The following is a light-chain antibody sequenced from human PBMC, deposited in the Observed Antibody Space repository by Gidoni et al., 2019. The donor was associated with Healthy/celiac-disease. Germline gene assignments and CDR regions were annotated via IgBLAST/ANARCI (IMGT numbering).Light chain of an antibody. CDR1: SSDVGGYNY. Sequence: QSALTQPASVSGSPGQSITISCTGTSSDVGGYNYVSLYQQHPGKAPKLMIYEVSTRPSGVSNRFSGSKSGNTASLTISGLQAEDEADYYCSSYTSSSTLGVFGGGTKLTVL. V-gene: IGLV2-14*01. CDR2: EVS. J-gene: IGLJ3*02. CDR3: SSYTSSSTLGV.